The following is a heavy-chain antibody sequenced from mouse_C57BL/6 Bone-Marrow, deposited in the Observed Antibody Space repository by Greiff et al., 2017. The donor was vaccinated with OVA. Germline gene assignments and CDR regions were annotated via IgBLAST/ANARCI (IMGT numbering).Heavy chain of an antibody. D-gene: IGHD2-4*01. V-gene: IGHV1-80*01. CDR1: GYAFSSYW. CDR2: IYPGDGNT. J-gene: IGHJ4*01. CDR3: ARRLRRGGDY. Sequence: QVQLQQSGAELVKPGASVKLSCKASGYAFSSYWMSWVKQRTGKGLEWIGQIYPGDGNTYYNGKFKGKATLTADKSSSTAYMELRSLTSEDSAVYFCARRLRRGGDYWGQGTSVTVSS.